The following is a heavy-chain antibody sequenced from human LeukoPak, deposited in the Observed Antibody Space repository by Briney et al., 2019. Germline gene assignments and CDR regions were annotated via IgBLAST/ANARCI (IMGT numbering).Heavy chain of an antibody. V-gene: IGHV3-74*01. CDR2: INTDESKI. Sequence: GGSLRLSCAASGFTFSSHWMHWVRQTPGKGLVWVSRINTDESKINHADSVKGRFTISRDDAKNMLYLQMNSLRAEDTAVYYCARGGLFKYFFDYWGQGTPVTVSS. CDR3: ARGGLFKYFFDY. D-gene: IGHD2-15*01. CDR1: GFTFSSHW. J-gene: IGHJ4*02.